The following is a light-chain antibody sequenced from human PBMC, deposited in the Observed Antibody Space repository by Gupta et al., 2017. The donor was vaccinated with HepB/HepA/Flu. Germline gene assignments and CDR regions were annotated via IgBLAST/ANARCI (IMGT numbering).Light chain of an antibody. CDR2: AAS. J-gene: IGKJ1*01. Sequence: IQMTPSSSSMSASVGDRVTLTCWASKGIKNELGWFQQKPGTAPKLLIYAASTGKSGVPSRFSGSGSGTDFTLTISSLQPEDFATYYCRQKNNSPCTFGQGTKVEIK. V-gene: IGKV1-6*01. CDR3: RQKNNSPCT. CDR1: KGIKNE.